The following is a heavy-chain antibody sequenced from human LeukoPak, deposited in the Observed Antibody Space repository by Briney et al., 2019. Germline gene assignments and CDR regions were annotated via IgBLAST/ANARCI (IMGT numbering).Heavy chain of an antibody. CDR1: GFTFSSYS. V-gene: IGHV3-48*02. D-gene: IGHD3-22*01. J-gene: IGHJ4*02. Sequence: GGSLRLSCAASGFTFSSYSMTWVRQAPGKGLEWVSYISSSSTTIHYADSVKGRFTISRDNAKSSLYLQMNSLRDGDTAVYYCARAPPYYYDSSGEMDYWGQGTLVTVSS. CDR2: ISSSSTTI. CDR3: ARAPPYYYDSSGEMDY.